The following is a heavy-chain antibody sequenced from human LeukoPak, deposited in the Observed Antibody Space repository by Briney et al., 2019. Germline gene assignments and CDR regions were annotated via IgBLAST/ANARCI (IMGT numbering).Heavy chain of an antibody. CDR3: AYSSAWPFNY. Sequence: GGSLRLSCAASGFTFTNAWMSWVPQAPGKGLEWVGRIKTKTDGGTIDYAAPVKGRFTISRDDSKNTLYLQMNNLKTEDTAVYYCAYSSAWPFNYWGQGALVTVSS. V-gene: IGHV3-15*01. J-gene: IGHJ4*02. CDR2: IKTKTDGGTI. D-gene: IGHD6-19*01. CDR1: GFTFTNAW.